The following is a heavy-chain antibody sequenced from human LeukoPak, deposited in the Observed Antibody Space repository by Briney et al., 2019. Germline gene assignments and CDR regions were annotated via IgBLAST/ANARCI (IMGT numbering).Heavy chain of an antibody. CDR3: AREDYYDSGSNDY. CDR1: GYTFTSYD. V-gene: IGHV1-8*03. D-gene: IGHD3-22*01. CDR2: MNPNSGNT. Sequence: ASVKVSCKASGYTFTSYDINWVRQATGQGLEWMGWMNPNSGNTAYAQKFQGRVTITRNTSISTAYMELSSLRSEDTAVYYCAREDYYDSGSNDYWGKGTTVTISS. J-gene: IGHJ6*04.